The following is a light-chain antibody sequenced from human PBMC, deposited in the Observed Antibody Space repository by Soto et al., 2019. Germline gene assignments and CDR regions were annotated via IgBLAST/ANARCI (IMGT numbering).Light chain of an antibody. CDR2: LGS. CDR1: QSLLHSNANIY. CDR3: VQAIQSPRT. Sequence: DIVLTQSPLSLPVTPGETASISCRSRQSLLHSNANIYLGWYLQKPGQSPQLLIYLGSIRASGVPDRFSGSGSGTKFTLKITRAVAEDDGVYYCVQAIQSPRTCGRGTKVDIK. V-gene: IGKV2-28*01. J-gene: IGKJ4*02.